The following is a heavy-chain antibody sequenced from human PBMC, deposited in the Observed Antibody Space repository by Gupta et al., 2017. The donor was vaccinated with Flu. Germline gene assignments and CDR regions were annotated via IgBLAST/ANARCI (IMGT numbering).Heavy chain of an antibody. CDR2: ISGSGSTT. Sequence: AMGWVRQAPGKGLEWVSGISGSGSTTYFADSVKGRFTISRDNSKNTLELQMNSLRAEDTAVYYCASHRGYTYGGGNYFFDHWGQGNLVTVSS. CDR1: A. CDR3: ASHRGYTYGGGNYFFDH. D-gene: IGHD5-18*01. V-gene: IGHV3-23*01. J-gene: IGHJ4*02.